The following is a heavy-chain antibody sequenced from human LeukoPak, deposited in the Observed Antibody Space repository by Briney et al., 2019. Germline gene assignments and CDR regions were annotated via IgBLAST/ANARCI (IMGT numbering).Heavy chain of an antibody. CDR1: GYTFSGNY. Sequence: ASVKVSCKTSGYTFSGNYMHWVRQAPGQGLEWMGWINPNSGGTNYAQKFQGRVTMTRDTPISTAYMELDSLTSDDTAVYYCARIAEAGRTSYYFDYWGQGTLVTVSS. CDR2: INPNSGGT. D-gene: IGHD6-19*01. CDR3: ARIAEAGRTSYYFDY. J-gene: IGHJ4*02. V-gene: IGHV1-2*02.